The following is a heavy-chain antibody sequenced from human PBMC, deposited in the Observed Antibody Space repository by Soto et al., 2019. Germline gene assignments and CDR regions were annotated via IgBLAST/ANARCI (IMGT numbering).Heavy chain of an antibody. CDR3: ARDFFPAEENWNDAYNYFDP. CDR2: INPKSGGT. Sequence: ASVKVSCKASGYTFTGYCMHWVRQAPGQGLEWMGWINPKSGGTIYSQKYQGRVTMTRDTSISTAYMELSNLRSDDTAVYYCARDFFPAEENWNDAYNYFDPWGHGTLVTVSS. CDR1: GYTFTGYC. V-gene: IGHV1-2*02. D-gene: IGHD1-1*01. J-gene: IGHJ5*02.